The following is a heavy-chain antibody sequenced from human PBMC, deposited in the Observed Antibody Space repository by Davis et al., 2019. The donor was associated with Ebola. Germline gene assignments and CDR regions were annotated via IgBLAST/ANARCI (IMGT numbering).Heavy chain of an antibody. D-gene: IGHD4-17*01. Sequence: AASVKVSCKASGYTFTSYDINWVRQATGQGFEWMGWMNPNSGNTGYAQKFQGRVTMTRDTSTSTAYMELSRLTSDDTAVYYCARVSDTVTTFDYWGQGTLVTVSS. CDR2: MNPNSGNT. J-gene: IGHJ4*02. CDR3: ARVSDTVTTFDY. V-gene: IGHV1-8*01. CDR1: GYTFTSYD.